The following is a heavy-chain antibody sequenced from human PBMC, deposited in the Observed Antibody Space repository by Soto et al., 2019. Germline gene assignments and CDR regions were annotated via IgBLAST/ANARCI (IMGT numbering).Heavy chain of an antibody. CDR2: ISGSDVST. CDR3: ARRSSSWYFDY. CDR1: GFTFSSFA. J-gene: IGHJ4*02. V-gene: IGHV3-23*01. D-gene: IGHD6-13*01. Sequence: EVPLLESGGGLVQPGGSLSLSCAASGFTFSSFALNWVRQAPGKGLEWVSVISGSDVSTYYADSVKGRFTISRDNSKNPLNLQMNSLRAEDTAVYYCARRSSSWYFDYWGQGTLVTVSS.